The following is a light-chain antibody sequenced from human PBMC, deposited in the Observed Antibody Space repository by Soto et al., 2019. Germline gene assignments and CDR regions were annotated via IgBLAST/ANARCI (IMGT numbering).Light chain of an antibody. Sequence: EIVLTQSPGPLSASPGEKATLSCRASQSVGRNYLACYQQKPGQAPRLLIYTASSRATGIPERFSGSWSGSDFTLTISTLEPEDVAVYECQQYDSSPLTFGGGTKV. CDR3: QQYDSSPLT. CDR2: TAS. CDR1: QSVGRNY. V-gene: IGKV3-20*01. J-gene: IGKJ4*01.